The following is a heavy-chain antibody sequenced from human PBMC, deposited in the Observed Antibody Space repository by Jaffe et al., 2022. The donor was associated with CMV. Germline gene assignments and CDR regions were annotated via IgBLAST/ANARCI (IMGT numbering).Heavy chain of an antibody. Sequence: EVQLVESGGGLVQPGGSLRLSCAASGLTVFSNDMTWVRQAPGKGLEWVSIIYSGGSTYYADSVKGRFTISRDNSKNTLHLQVNSLRAEDTAVYYCAREGRMNYVSASYMDVWGKGTTVTVSS. V-gene: IGHV3-66*01. CDR1: GLTVFSND. D-gene: IGHD1-7*01. J-gene: IGHJ6*03. CDR3: AREGRMNYVSASYMDV. CDR2: IYSGGST.